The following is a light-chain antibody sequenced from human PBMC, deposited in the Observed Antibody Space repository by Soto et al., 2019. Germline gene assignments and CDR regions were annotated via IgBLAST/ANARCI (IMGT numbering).Light chain of an antibody. CDR3: QSYDSSLSGWV. CDR1: SSNFGAGYD. V-gene: IGLV1-40*01. J-gene: IGLJ3*02. CDR2: ANN. Sequence: QSVLTQPPSVSGSPGQRVTISCTGSSSNFGAGYDVHWYQQLPGTAPRLLIYANNNRPSGVPERFSGSKSGTSASLAITGLRAEDEADYYCQSYDSSLSGWVFGGGTKHTVL.